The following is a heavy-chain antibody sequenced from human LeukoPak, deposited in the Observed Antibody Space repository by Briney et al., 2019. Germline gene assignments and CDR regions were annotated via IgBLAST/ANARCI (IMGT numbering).Heavy chain of an antibody. V-gene: IGHV3-23*01. CDR2: ISDSGGST. CDR3: AKDHYYGSTGGYFDY. CDR1: GFTFTSYA. D-gene: IGHD3-10*01. J-gene: IGHJ4*02. Sequence: GGSLRLSCAASGFTFTSYAMSWVRQAPGKGLEWVSVISDSGGSTYYADSVKGRFTISRDDSKNTLYLQMNSLRAEDTAVYYCAKDHYYGSTGGYFDYWGQGTLVTVSS.